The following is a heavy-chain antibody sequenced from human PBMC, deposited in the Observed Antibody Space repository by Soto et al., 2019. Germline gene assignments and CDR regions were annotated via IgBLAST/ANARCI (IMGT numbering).Heavy chain of an antibody. V-gene: IGHV3-33*01. D-gene: IGHD3-10*01. J-gene: IGHJ4*02. Sequence: QVQLVESGGGVVQPGRSLRLSCAASGFTFSNYGMHWVRQAPGKGLEWVAVIWYDGSNKYYAASVKGRFTISRDNSKNTLYLQMNSLRGEDTAVYYCATATLDGSGHGADYWGQGTLVTVSS. CDR1: GFTFSNYG. CDR3: ATATLDGSGHGADY. CDR2: IWYDGSNK.